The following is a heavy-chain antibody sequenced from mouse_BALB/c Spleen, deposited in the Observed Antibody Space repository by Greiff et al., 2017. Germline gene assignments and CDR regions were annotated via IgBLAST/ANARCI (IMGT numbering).Heavy chain of an antibody. D-gene: IGHD2-4*01. V-gene: IGHV2-9*02. CDR1: GFSLTSYG. J-gene: IGHJ4*01. CDR2: IWAGGST. Sequence: VMLVESGPGLVAPSQSLSITCTVSGFSLTSYGVHWVRQPPGKGLEWLGVIWAGGSTNYNSALMSRLSISKDNSKSQVFLKMNSLQTDDTAMYYCAREGITTYYAMDYWGQGTSVTVSS. CDR3: AREGITTYYAMDY.